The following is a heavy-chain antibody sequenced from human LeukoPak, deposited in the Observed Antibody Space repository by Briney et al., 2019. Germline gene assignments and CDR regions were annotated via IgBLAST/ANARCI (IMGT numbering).Heavy chain of an antibody. V-gene: IGHV3-21*01. Sequence: GGSLRLSCAGSGFIFRSYGMHWVRRAPGKGLEWVSSISSSNSYIYNADSVKGRFTISRDNAKNSLYLQMNSLRAEDTAVYYCARDQGLLVVAGRFGYRGQGTLVTVSS. CDR3: ARDQGLLVVAGRFGY. CDR2: ISSSNSYI. CDR1: GFIFRSYG. J-gene: IGHJ4*02. D-gene: IGHD6-19*01.